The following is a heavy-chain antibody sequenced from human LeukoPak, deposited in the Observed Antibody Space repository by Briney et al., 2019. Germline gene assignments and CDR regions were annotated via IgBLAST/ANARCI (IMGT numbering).Heavy chain of an antibody. CDR3: ARDQEGFDY. Sequence: ASVKVSCRASGYTFTGYYMSWVRQAPGQGLEWMGWINPDSGGTHYAQNFQGWVTKTRDTSTSTVHMELSGLRSEDTAVYYCARDQEGFDYWGQGTLVTVSS. J-gene: IGHJ4*02. V-gene: IGHV1-2*04. CDR1: GYTFTGYY. CDR2: INPDSGGT.